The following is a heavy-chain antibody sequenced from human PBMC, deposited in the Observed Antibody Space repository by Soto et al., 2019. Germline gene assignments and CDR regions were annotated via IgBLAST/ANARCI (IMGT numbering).Heavy chain of an antibody. V-gene: IGHV3-33*01. Sequence: PGGSLRLSCAASVFPFSSSGMPGVRQAPGKGLEWVAVIWYDGSNKYYADSVKGRFTISRDNSKNTLYLQMNSLRAEDTAVYYCARDIPDDKFDYWGQGTLVTVSS. CDR3: ARDIPDDKFDY. CDR2: IWYDGSNK. J-gene: IGHJ4*02. D-gene: IGHD2-21*01. CDR1: VFPFSSSG.